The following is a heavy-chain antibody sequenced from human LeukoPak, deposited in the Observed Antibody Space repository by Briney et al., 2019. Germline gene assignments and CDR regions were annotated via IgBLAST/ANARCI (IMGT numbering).Heavy chain of an antibody. CDR3: ARDRLAAAASRDY. Sequence: GASVKVSCKASGGTFSSYAISWVRQAPGQGLEWMGRIIPILGIANYAQKFQGRVTITADKSTSTAYMELRSLRSDDTAVYYCARDRLAAAASRDYWGQGTLVTVSS. J-gene: IGHJ4*02. D-gene: IGHD6-13*01. CDR2: IIPILGIA. V-gene: IGHV1-69*04. CDR1: GGTFSSYA.